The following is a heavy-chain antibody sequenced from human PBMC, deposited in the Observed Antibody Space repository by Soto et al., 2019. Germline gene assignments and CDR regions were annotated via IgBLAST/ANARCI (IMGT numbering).Heavy chain of an antibody. V-gene: IGHV3-11*06. Sequence: SLRLSCAASGFTFSDYYMSWIRQAPGKGLEWVSYISSSSGYTNYADSVKGRFTISRDNAKNSLYLQMNSLSAEDTAVYYCAKEYGRLDYWGQGTLVTVSS. CDR1: GFTFSDYY. D-gene: IGHD4-17*01. CDR3: AKEYGRLDY. CDR2: ISSSSGYT. J-gene: IGHJ4*02.